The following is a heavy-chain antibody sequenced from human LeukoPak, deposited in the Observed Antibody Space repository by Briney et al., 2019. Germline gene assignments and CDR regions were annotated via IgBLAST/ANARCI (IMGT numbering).Heavy chain of an antibody. V-gene: IGHV1-69*13. D-gene: IGHD5-18*01. CDR2: IIPMFGTG. J-gene: IGHJ6*03. CDR1: GNTFNNYA. CDR3: GRVTATGKYYYYYYMDV. Sequence: SVKVSCKASGNTFNNYAISWVRQAPGQGLEWMGGIIPMFGTGNYAQKFQGRVTITADESTSTAYMELSSLRSEDTADYYCGRVTATGKYYYYYYMDVWGKGTTVTVSS.